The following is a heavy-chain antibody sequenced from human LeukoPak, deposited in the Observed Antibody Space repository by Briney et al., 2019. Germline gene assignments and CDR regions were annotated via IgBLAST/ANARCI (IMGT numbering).Heavy chain of an antibody. V-gene: IGHV4-31*03. CDR1: GGSISSGVYY. Sequence: SQTLSLTCTVSGGSISSGVYYWSWIRQHPGKGLEWIGYIYYSGSTYYNPSLKSRVTISVDTSKNQFSLKLSSVTAADTAVYYCARFTQHSGYDYFDYWGQGTLVTVSS. D-gene: IGHD5-12*01. J-gene: IGHJ4*02. CDR3: ARFTQHSGYDYFDY. CDR2: IYYSGST.